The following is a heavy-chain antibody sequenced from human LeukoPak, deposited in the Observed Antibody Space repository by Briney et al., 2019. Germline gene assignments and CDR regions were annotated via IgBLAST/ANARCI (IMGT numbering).Heavy chain of an antibody. V-gene: IGHV3-21*01. Sequence: PGGSLRLSCAASGFTFSSYSMNWVRQAPGKGLEWVSSISSSSSYIYYADSVKGRFTISRDNAKNSLYRPMNSLRAEDTAVYYCARGMRGDWFDPWGQGTLVTVSS. CDR1: GFTFSSYS. J-gene: IGHJ5*02. D-gene: IGHD3-16*01. CDR3: ARGMRGDWFDP. CDR2: ISSSSSYI.